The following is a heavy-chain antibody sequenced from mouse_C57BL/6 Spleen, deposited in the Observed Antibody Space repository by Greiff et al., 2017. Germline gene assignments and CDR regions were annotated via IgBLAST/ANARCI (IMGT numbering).Heavy chain of an antibody. V-gene: IGHV8-12*01. J-gene: IGHJ4*01. D-gene: IGHD3-2*02. CDR1: GFSLSTSGMG. CDR3: ARRADSSRYYYAMDY. Sequence: QVTLQECGPGILQSSQTLSLTCSFSGFSLSTSGMGVSWIRQPSGKGLEWLAHTYWDDDKRYNPSLKSRPTISKDTSRNQVFLKPTSVDSADTATYYCARRADSSRYYYAMDYWGQGTSDTVSS. CDR2: TYWDDDK.